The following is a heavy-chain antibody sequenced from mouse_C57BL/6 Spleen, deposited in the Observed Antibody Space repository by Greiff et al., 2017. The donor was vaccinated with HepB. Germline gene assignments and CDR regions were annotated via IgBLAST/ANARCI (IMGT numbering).Heavy chain of an antibody. CDR2: INPNNGGT. CDR1: GYTFTDYY. Sequence: VQLQQSGPELVKPGASVKISCKASGYTFTDYYMNWVKQSHGKSLEWIGDINPNNGGTSYNQKFKGKATLTVDKSSSTAYMELRSLTSEDSAVYYCARARIYYYGSSWYFDVWGTGTTVTVSS. V-gene: IGHV1-26*01. D-gene: IGHD1-1*01. J-gene: IGHJ1*03. CDR3: ARARIYYYGSSWYFDV.